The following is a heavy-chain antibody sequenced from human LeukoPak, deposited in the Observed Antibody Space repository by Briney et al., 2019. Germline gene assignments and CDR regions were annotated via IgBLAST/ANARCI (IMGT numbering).Heavy chain of an antibody. CDR3: TSVYDTSAYYHSGIDY. D-gene: IGHD3-22*01. V-gene: IGHV3-49*04. J-gene: IGHJ4*02. CDR2: IRSKAYRGAT. Sequence: GGSLTLSCIASGFSFGDYAMSWVRQAPGKGLEGVGFIRSKAYRGATKNAASVKDRFTISRDDSKSIAYLQMNSLKTEDTAIYYCTSVYDTSAYYHSGIDYWGQGTLVTVSS. CDR1: GFSFGDYA.